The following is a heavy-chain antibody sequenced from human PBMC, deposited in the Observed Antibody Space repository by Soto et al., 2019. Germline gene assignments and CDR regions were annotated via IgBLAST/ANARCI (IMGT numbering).Heavy chain of an antibody. CDR1: GYTFSSFG. J-gene: IGHJ4*02. CDR3: AKDGRDDRKGFHNYLDF. V-gene: IGHV1-18*01. Sequence: ASVKVSCKASGYTFSSFGISWVRQAPGQGLEWMGWISTYNDDKKCAPKFQGRVTMTTDTSTSTAYMELRSLRADDTAVYYCAKDGRDDRKGFHNYLDFWAQGVLVTVSS. CDR2: ISTYNDDK. D-gene: IGHD3-9*01.